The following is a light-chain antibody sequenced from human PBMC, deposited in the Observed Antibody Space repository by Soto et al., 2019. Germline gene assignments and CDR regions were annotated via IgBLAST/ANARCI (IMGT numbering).Light chain of an antibody. CDR3: GTWDTSLHVEL. Sequence: QSVLTQPPSVSAAPGQKVTISCSGSSSNIGYNLVSWYQQLPGTAPKLLIYDNNKRPSGIPDRVSGSKSGTSATLDITGLQSGDEADYYCGTWDTSLHVELFGAGTKVTVL. CDR2: DNN. V-gene: IGLV1-51*01. CDR1: SSNIGYNL. J-gene: IGLJ3*02.